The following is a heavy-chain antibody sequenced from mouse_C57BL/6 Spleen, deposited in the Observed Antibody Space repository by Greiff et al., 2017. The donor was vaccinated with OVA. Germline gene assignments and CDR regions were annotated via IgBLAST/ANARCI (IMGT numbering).Heavy chain of an antibody. CDR3: TGQANWGPFDY. V-gene: IGHV6-6*01. CDR1: GFTFSDSW. J-gene: IGHJ2*01. D-gene: IGHD4-1*01. CDR2: IRNKANNHAT. Sequence: EVQGVESGGGLVQPGGSMKLSCAASGFTFSDSWMDWVRQSPEKGLEWVAEIRNKANNHATYYAESVKGRFTISRDDSKSSVYLRRNSISAEDTGIDYSTGQANWGPFDYWGQGTTLTVSS.